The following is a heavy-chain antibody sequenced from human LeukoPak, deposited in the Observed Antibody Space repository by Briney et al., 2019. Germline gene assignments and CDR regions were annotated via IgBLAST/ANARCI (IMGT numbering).Heavy chain of an antibody. Sequence: PGGSLRLSCAASGFTFSSCAMSWVRQAPGQGLEWVSLISGSGDSRHYADSVKGRFTISRDNAKNPLWLQMNSLRAEDTAVYYCAKGVTTVRIYYHGMDVWGQGTTVTVSS. J-gene: IGHJ6*02. CDR2: ISGSGDSR. D-gene: IGHD4-17*01. V-gene: IGHV3-23*01. CDR3: AKGVTTVRIYYHGMDV. CDR1: GFTFSSCA.